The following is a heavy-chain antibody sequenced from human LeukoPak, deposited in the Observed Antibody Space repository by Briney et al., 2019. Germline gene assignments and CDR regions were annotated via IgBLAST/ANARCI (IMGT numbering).Heavy chain of an antibody. J-gene: IGHJ5*02. CDR1: GFTFSSYG. CDR3: AKGPGFGELFPPWWFDP. CDR2: ISYDGSNK. D-gene: IGHD3-10*01. Sequence: LGGSLRLSCAASGFTFSSYGMHWVRQAPGKGLEWVAVISYDGSNKYYADSVKGRFTISRDNSKNTLYLQMNSLRAEDTAVYYCAKGPGFGELFPPWWFDPWGQGTLVTVSS. V-gene: IGHV3-30*18.